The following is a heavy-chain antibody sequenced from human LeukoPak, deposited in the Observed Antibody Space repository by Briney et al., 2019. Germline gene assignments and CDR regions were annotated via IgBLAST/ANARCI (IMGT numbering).Heavy chain of an antibody. J-gene: IGHJ4*02. CDR2: IKQDGSEK. Sequence: GGPLRLSYAASGFTFSRYWMSWVRQAPGKGLEWVANIKQDGSEKYYVDSVKSRFTISRDNAKNSLYLQINSLRAEDTAVYYCARDQSPGPDFDYWGQGTLVTVSS. CDR3: ARDQSPGPDFDY. CDR1: GFTFSRYW. V-gene: IGHV3-7*01.